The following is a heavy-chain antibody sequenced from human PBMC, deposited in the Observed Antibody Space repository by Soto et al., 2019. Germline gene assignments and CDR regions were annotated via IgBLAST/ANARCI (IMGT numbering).Heavy chain of an antibody. Sequence: TSETLSLTCTVSGGSISSYYWSWIRQSPGKGLEWIGYIYYIGSTNYNPSLKSRVTISIDTSKNQFSLKLSSVTAADTAVYYCTRDQNDRREGGYDPFGFDIWGQGTMVTVSS. V-gene: IGHV4-59*01. CDR2: IYYIGST. D-gene: IGHD5-12*01. CDR3: TRDQNDRREGGYDPFGFDI. CDR1: GGSISSYY. J-gene: IGHJ3*02.